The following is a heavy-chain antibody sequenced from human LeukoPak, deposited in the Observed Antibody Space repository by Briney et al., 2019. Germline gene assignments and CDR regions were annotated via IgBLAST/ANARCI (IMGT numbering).Heavy chain of an antibody. Sequence: ASVKVSCKASGYTFTSYGISWVRQAPGQGLEWMGWISAYNGNTGYAQKLQGRVTMTTDTSTSTAYMELRSLRSDDTAVYYCARDPALTVPTNWFDPWGQGALVTVSS. CDR1: GYTFTSYG. J-gene: IGHJ5*02. D-gene: IGHD2-2*01. CDR2: ISAYNGNT. V-gene: IGHV1-18*01. CDR3: ARDPALTVPTNWFDP.